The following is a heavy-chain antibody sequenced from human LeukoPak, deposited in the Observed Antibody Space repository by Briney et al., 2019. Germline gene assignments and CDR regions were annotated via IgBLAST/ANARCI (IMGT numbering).Heavy chain of an antibody. CDR3: ARNKARITMVRALPRDNWFDP. CDR1: GGSFSGYD. J-gene: IGHJ5*02. D-gene: IGHD3-10*01. V-gene: IGHV4-34*01. CDR2: INHSGST. Sequence: SETLSLTCAVYGGSFSGYDWSWIRQPPGKGLEWIGEINHSGSTNYNPSLKSRVTISVDTSKNQFSLKLSSVTAADTAVYYCARNKARITMVRALPRDNWFDPWGQGTLVTVSS.